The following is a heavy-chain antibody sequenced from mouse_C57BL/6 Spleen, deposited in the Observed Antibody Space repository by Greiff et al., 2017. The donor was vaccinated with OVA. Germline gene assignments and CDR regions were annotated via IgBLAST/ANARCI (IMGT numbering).Heavy chain of an antibody. CDR2: INPNYGTT. CDR3: AAYYYGSSYGGYFDV. Sequence: EVKLQQSGPELVKPGASVKISCKASGYSFTDYNMNWVKQSNGKSLEWIGVINPNYGTTSYNQKFKGKATLTVDQSSSTAYMQLNSLTSEDSAVYYCAAYYYGSSYGGYFDVWGTGTTVTVSS. CDR1: GYSFTDYN. J-gene: IGHJ1*03. V-gene: IGHV1-39*01. D-gene: IGHD1-1*01.